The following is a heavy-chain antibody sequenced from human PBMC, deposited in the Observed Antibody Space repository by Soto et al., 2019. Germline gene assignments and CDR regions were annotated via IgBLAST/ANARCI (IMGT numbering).Heavy chain of an antibody. V-gene: IGHV1-3*01. CDR2: INAGNGNT. J-gene: IGHJ4*02. Sequence: QVQLVQSGAEVKKHGASVKVSCKASGYTFTSYAMNWVRQAPGQRLEWMGWINAGNGNTKYSQKFQGRVTITRDSSASTVYMELSSLRSEDTAVYYCARRLVYYLYDYWGQGPLVTVSS. CDR3: ARRLVYYLYDY. D-gene: IGHD3-22*01. CDR1: GYTFTSYA.